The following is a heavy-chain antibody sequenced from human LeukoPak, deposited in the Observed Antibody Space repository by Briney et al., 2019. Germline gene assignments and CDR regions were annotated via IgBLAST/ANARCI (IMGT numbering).Heavy chain of an antibody. J-gene: IGHJ4*02. CDR2: INPKNGDT. CDR3: GSEATAIGGVIVRVAY. V-gene: IGHV1-2*02. Sequence: GASVTVSCKTSGYGFIYSYMQWVRQAPGQGLEWMGWINPKNGDTKYAQTFQGRVTMTRDTSIRTTYMELSSLRSDDTAIYYCGSEATAIGGVIVRVAYWGQGTLVSVSS. CDR1: GYGFIYSY. D-gene: IGHD3-16*02.